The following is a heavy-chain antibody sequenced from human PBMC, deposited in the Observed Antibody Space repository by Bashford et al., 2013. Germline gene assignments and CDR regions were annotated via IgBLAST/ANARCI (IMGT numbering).Heavy chain of an antibody. J-gene: IGHJ4*02. CDR1: GYTFTSYG. Sequence: VASVKVSCKASGYTFTSYGISWVRQAPGQGLEWMGWISAYNGNTRYAQKLQGRVTMTTDSSTSTAYMELRSLRSDDTAVYYCVRDGSSSWYVYWGQGTLVTVSS. D-gene: IGHD6-13*01. V-gene: IGHV1-18*01. CDR3: VRDGSSSWYVY. CDR2: ISAYNGNT.